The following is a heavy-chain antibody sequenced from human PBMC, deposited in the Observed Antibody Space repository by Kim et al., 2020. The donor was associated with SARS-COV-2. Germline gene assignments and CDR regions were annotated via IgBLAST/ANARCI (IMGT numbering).Heavy chain of an antibody. J-gene: IGHJ4*02. V-gene: IGHV7-4-1*02. CDR1: GYTFTSYA. D-gene: IGHD2-2*01. Sequence: ASVKVSCKASGYTFTSYAMNWVRQAPGQGLEWMGWINTNTGNPTYAQGFTGRFVFSLDTSVSTAYLQISSLKAEDTAVYYCAREGDIVVLPAAPVDYWGQGTLVTVSS. CDR2: INTNTGNP. CDR3: AREGDIVVLPAAPVDY.